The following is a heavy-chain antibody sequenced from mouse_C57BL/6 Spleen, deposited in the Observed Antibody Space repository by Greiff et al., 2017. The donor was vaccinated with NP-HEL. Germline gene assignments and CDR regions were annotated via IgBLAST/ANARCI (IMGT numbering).Heavy chain of an antibody. CDR2: IDPSDSET. V-gene: IGHV1-52*01. J-gene: IGHJ3*01. CDR1: GYTFTSYW. CDR3: EREGNYYGSSPWFAY. D-gene: IGHD1-1*01. Sequence: QVQLQQPGAELVRPGSSVKLSCKASGYTFTSYWMHWVKQRPIQGLEWIGNIDPSDSETHYNQKFKDKATLTVDKSSSTAYMQLSSLTSEDSAVYYCEREGNYYGSSPWFAYWGQGTLVTVSA.